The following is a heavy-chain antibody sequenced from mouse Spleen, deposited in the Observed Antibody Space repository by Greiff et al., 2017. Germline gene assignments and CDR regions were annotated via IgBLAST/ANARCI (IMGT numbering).Heavy chain of an antibody. CDR1: GFSLTSYA. V-gene: IGHV2-9-1*01. D-gene: IGHD4-1*01. J-gene: IGHJ4*01. CDR2: IWTGGGT. CDR3: ARRGLGRVYYAMDY. Sequence: VQLVESGPGLVAPSQSLSITCTVSGFSLTSYAISWVRQPPGKGLEWLGVIWTGGGTNYNSALKSRLSISKDNSKSQVFLKMNSLQTDDTARYYCARRGLGRVYYAMDYWGQGTSVTVSS.